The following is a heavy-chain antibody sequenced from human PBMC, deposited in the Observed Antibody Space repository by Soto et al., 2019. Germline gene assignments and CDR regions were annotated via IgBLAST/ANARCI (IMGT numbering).Heavy chain of an antibody. CDR2: ISGSGGST. CDR1: GFTFSSYA. D-gene: IGHD2-21*01. V-gene: IGHV3-23*01. CDR3: AKGSSESARDSPGY. J-gene: IGHJ4*02. Sequence: EVQLLESGGGLVQPGGSLRLSCAASGFTFSSYAMNWVRQAPGKGLEWVSAISGSGGSTYYADSGKGRFTISRDNSKNKLYLKINRLRAEDTAVYYCAKGSSESARDSPGYWGQGTLVSVSS.